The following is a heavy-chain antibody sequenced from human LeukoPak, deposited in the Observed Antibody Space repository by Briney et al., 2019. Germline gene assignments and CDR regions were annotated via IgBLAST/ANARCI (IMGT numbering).Heavy chain of an antibody. J-gene: IGHJ6*03. CDR3: ARGDCSSTICYSPMDV. Sequence: PSETLSLTCTVSGGSISTINDYWGWIRQPPGKGLEWIGSIYRSGSTNYNPSLKSRVTISVDTSKNQFSLKVNSVTAADTAVYYCARGDCSSTICYSPMDVWGKGTTVTVSS. V-gene: IGHV4-39*07. CDR2: IYRSGST. D-gene: IGHD2-2*01. CDR1: GGSISTINDY.